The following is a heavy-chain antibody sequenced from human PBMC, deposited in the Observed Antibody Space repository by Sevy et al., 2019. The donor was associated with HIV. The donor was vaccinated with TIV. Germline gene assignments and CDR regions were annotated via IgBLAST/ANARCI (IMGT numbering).Heavy chain of an antibody. D-gene: IGHD3-22*01. J-gene: IGHJ4*02. CDR3: AAGSYDSSLLYY. Sequence: ASVKVSCKVSGYTLIELSMHWVRQAPGKGLEWMGGFDPEDDETIYAQKFQGRVTMTEDTSTDTAYVELSSLISEDTAVYYCAAGSYDSSLLYYWGQGTLVTVSS. CDR2: FDPEDDET. V-gene: IGHV1-24*01. CDR1: GYTLIELS.